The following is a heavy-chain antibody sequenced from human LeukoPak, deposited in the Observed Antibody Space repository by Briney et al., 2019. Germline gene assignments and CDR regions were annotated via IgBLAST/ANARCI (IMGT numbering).Heavy chain of an antibody. CDR1: GYPFFNYW. V-gene: IGHV5-51*01. J-gene: IGHJ3*02. CDR3: ARRCYDGDAFDI. Sequence: NRGESLKISCKGSGYPFFNYWIGWVRQKPGKGLEWMGIIYPGDSDTRYSPSFQGQVTISADKSISTAYLQWSSLKASDTAMYYCARRCYDGDAFDIWAQGTMVTVSS. CDR2: IYPGDSDT. D-gene: IGHD2-2*01.